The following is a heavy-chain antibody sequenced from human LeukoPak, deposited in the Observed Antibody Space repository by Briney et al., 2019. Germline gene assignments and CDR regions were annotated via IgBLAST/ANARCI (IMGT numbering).Heavy chain of an antibody. V-gene: IGHV3-9*01. Sequence: GGSLRLSCAASGFTLDDYAMHWVRQAPGKGLEWVSGINWNSGSISYADSVKGRFTISRDNAKNSLYLQMNSLRAEDTALYYCAKDIGIYGSGSYYTNWGQGTLVTVSS. CDR2: INWNSGSI. CDR3: AKDIGIYGSGSYYTN. CDR1: GFTLDDYA. D-gene: IGHD3-10*01. J-gene: IGHJ4*02.